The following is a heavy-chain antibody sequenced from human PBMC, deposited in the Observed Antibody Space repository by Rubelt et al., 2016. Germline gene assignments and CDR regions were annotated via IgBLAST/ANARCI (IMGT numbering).Heavy chain of an antibody. CDR2: ITGSGATT. J-gene: IGHJ4*02. CDR1: GFTFSNYA. CDR3: AKVTGVIVTATIDY. D-gene: IGHD5-12*01. V-gene: IGHV3-23*04. Sequence: EVQLVESGGGLVQPGGSLRLSCAASGFTFSNYAMSWVRQAPGKGLEWVSVITGSGATTYYAGSVKGRFTISRDKSKNTLDLQRKGLGAEDTAGYYCAKVTGVIVTATIDYWGQGNLVTVSS.